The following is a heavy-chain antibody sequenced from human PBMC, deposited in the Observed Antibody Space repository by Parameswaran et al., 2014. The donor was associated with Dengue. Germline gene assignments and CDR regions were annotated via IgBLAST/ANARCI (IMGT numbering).Heavy chain of an antibody. CDR2: IKQDGSEK. Sequence: RWIRQPPGKGLEWVANIKQDGSEKYYVDSVKGRFTISRDNAKNSLYLQMNSLRAADTAVYYCARGGEQWLALFYAGGYYFDYWGQGTLVTVSS. CDR3: ARGGEQWLALFYAGGYYFDY. J-gene: IGHJ4*02. V-gene: IGHV3-7*01. D-gene: IGHD6-19*01.